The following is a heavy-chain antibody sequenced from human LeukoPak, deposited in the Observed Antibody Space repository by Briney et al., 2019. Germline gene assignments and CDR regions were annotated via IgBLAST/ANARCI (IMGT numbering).Heavy chain of an antibody. Sequence: ASVKVSCKASGGTFSSYAISWVRQAPGQGLEWMGGIIPIFGTANYAQKFQGRVTITADESTSTAYMELSSLRSEDTAVYYCESIAYCGGDCYFDYWGQGTLVTVSS. D-gene: IGHD2-21*02. CDR3: ESIAYCGGDCYFDY. J-gene: IGHJ4*02. CDR2: IIPIFGTA. CDR1: GGTFSSYA. V-gene: IGHV1-69*13.